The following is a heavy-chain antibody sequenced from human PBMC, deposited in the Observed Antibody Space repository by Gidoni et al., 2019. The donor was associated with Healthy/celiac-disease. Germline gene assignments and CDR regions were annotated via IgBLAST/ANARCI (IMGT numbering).Heavy chain of an antibody. Sequence: QVQLQESGPGLVTLSETLSLTCTVSGCSISSYYWSWIRQPPGKGLEWIGYIYYSGSTNYNPSLKSRVTISVDTSKNQFSLKLSFVTAADTAVYYCARHWGGDIVVVPAAIDAFDIWGQGTMVTVSS. V-gene: IGHV4-59*08. CDR2: IYYSGST. D-gene: IGHD2-2*01. J-gene: IGHJ3*02. CDR1: GCSISSYY. CDR3: ARHWGGDIVVVPAAIDAFDI.